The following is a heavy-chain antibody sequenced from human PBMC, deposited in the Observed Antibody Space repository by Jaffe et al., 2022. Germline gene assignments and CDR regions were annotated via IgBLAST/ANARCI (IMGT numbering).Heavy chain of an antibody. CDR2: IYYSGST. CDR1: GGSISSSSYY. Sequence: QLQLQESGPGLVKPSETLSLTCTVSGGSISSSSYYWGWIRQPPGKGLEWIGSIYYSGSTYYNPSLKSRVTISVDTSKNQFSLKLSSVTAADTAVYYCARTGRTTVTILSDAFDIWGQGTMVTVSS. V-gene: IGHV4-39*01. CDR3: ARTGRTTVTILSDAFDI. J-gene: IGHJ3*02. D-gene: IGHD4-17*01.